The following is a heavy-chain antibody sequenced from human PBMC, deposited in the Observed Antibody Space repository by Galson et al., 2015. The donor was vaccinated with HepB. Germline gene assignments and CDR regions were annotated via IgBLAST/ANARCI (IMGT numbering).Heavy chain of an antibody. CDR3: TRLGDLSGYSSK. CDR1: GFTFSGSA. CDR2: IGSKAHNYAT. D-gene: IGHD6-13*01. Sequence: SLRLSCAASGFTFSGSAMHWVRQASGKGLEWVGRIGSKAHNYATAYVASVKGRFTISRADSKGTAYLQMNSLKTEDTAVYYCTRLGDLSGYSSKWGQGTLVTVSS. J-gene: IGHJ4*02. V-gene: IGHV3-73*01.